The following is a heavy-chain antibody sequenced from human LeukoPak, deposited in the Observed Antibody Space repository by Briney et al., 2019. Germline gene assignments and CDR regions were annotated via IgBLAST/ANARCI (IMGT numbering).Heavy chain of an antibody. Sequence: PGGSLRLSCAASGFTFSSYSMNWVRQAPGKGLEWVSSISSSSYIYYADSVKGRFTISRDNAKNSLYLQMNSLRAEDTAVYYCARAGLHIAARQTGGVDYWGQGTLVTVSS. CDR2: ISSSSYI. CDR1: GFTFSSYS. V-gene: IGHV3-21*01. J-gene: IGHJ4*02. D-gene: IGHD6-6*01. CDR3: ARAGLHIAARQTGGVDY.